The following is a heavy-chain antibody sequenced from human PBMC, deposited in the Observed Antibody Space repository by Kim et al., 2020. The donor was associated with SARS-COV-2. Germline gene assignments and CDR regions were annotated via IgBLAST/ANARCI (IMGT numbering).Heavy chain of an antibody. Sequence: GGSLRLSCAASGFTFSSYAMSWVRQAPGKGLEWVSAISGSGGSTYYADSVKGRFTISRDNSKNTLYLQMNSLRAEDTAVYYCASPYYYDSSGSRIYYYYYGMDVWGQGTTVTVSS. CDR2: ISGSGGST. D-gene: IGHD3-22*01. V-gene: IGHV3-23*01. J-gene: IGHJ6*02. CDR3: ASPYYYDSSGSRIYYYYYGMDV. CDR1: GFTFSSYA.